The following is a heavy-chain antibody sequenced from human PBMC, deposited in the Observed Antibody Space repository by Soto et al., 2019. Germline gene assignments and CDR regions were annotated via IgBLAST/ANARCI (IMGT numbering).Heavy chain of an antibody. Sequence: TPETLSLTCTVSGGSISSYYWSWIRQPPGKGLEWIGYIYYSGSTNYNPSLKSRVTISVDTSKNQFSLKLSSVTAADTAVYYCARAPRGNYGYPSYFDYWGQGTLVTVSS. D-gene: IGHD3-10*01. CDR3: ARAPRGNYGYPSYFDY. V-gene: IGHV4-59*01. CDR1: GGSISSYY. J-gene: IGHJ4*02. CDR2: IYYSGST.